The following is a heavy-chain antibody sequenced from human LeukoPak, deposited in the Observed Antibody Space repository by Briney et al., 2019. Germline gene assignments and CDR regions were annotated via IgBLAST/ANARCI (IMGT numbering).Heavy chain of an antibody. CDR2: ISWNSGSI. V-gene: IGHV3-9*01. CDR1: GFTFDDYA. D-gene: IGHD6-6*01. Sequence: GRSLRLSCAASGFTFDDYAMHWVRQAPGKGLEWVSGISWNSGSIGYADSVKGRFTISRDNAKNSLYLQMNSLRAEDTALYYCAKGADSSSSLPDYWGQGTLVTVSS. J-gene: IGHJ4*02. CDR3: AKGADSSSSLPDY.